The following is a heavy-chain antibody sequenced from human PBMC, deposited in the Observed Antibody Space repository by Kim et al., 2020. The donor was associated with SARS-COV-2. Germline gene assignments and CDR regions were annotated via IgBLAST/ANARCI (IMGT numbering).Heavy chain of an antibody. CDR2: IIPIFGTA. CDR1: GGTFSSYA. J-gene: IGHJ3*02. D-gene: IGHD2-2*01. Sequence: SVKVSCKASGGTFSSYAISWVRQAPGQGLEWMGGIIPIFGTANYAQKFQGRVTITADESTSTAYMELSSLRSEDTAVYYCARGYCSSTSCSPDAFDIWGQGTMVTVSS. CDR3: ARGYCSSTSCSPDAFDI. V-gene: IGHV1-69*13.